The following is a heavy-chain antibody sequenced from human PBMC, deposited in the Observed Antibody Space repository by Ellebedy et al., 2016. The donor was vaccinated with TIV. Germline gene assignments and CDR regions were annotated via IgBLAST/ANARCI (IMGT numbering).Heavy chain of an antibody. J-gene: IGHJ4*02. D-gene: IGHD3-10*01. CDR3: ASSRYHYYLGNTIFVY. Sequence: GKSLKISCAASGFTFSSYAMSWVRQAPGKGLEWVSGISGSAVSTAYADSVKGRFTISRDNSKNTLYLQMNSLRAEDTAVYYCASSRYHYYLGNTIFVYWGQGTLVTVAS. CDR1: GFTFSSYA. CDR2: ISGSAVST. V-gene: IGHV3-23*01.